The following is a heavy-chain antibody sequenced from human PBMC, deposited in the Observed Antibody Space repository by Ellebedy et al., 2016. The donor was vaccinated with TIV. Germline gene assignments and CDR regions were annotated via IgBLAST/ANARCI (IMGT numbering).Heavy chain of an antibody. CDR2: IIPIFGTA. D-gene: IGHD3-10*01. V-gene: IGHV1-69*13. Sequence: AASVKVSCKASGGTFSSYAISWVRQAPGQGLEWMGGIIPIFGTANYAQQFQGRVTITADESKSTAYMELRSLRSDDTAVYYCARDGRFGEWGPHYFDYWGQGTLVTVSS. CDR3: ARDGRFGEWGPHYFDY. CDR1: GGTFSSYA. J-gene: IGHJ4*02.